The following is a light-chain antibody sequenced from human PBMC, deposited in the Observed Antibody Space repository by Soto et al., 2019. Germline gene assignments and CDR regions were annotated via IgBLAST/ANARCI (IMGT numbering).Light chain of an antibody. CDR2: DVS. CDR1: SSDIGGSNY. J-gene: IGLJ1*01. V-gene: IGLV2-14*03. CDR3: SSYTTSNTRQIV. Sequence: SVLTQPSSVSASPGQSVTFSCIGTSSDIGGSNYVSWYQHHPGEAPKLIIYDVSNRPSGVSSRFSGSKSDNTASLTISGLQPEDEADYHCSSYTTSNTRQIVFGTGTKVTVL.